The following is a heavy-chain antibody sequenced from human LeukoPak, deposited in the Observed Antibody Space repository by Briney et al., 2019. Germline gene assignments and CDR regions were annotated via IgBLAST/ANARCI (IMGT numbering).Heavy chain of an antibody. D-gene: IGHD6-13*01. J-gene: IGHJ4*02. CDR2: ISGGGATT. V-gene: IGHV3-23*01. CDR1: GFTFSSYA. CDR3: AKSTGYSTTGRDFDS. Sequence: GSLRLSCAASGFTFSSYAMSWVRQAPGEGLEWVSDISGGGATTFYADSVKGRSTISRDNSKNTLYLQLSSLRAEDTAVYYCAKSTGYSTTGRDFDSWGRGTLVTVSS.